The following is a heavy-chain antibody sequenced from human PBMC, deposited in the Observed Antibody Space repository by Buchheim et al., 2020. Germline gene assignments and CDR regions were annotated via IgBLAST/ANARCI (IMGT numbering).Heavy chain of an antibody. CDR2: IYYSGST. CDR3: ARASGYYGSGSYYRLNLNWIDP. Sequence: QVQLQESGPGLVKPSQTLSLTCSVSGGSMSNGDYYWSWIRQPPGKGLEWIGYIYYSGSTDYNPSLKSRVTISVDTSKNQFSLKLSSVTAADTAVYYCARASGYYGSGSYYRLNLNWIDPCGQGTL. J-gene: IGHJ5*02. V-gene: IGHV4-30-4*01. D-gene: IGHD3-10*01. CDR1: GGSMSNGDYY.